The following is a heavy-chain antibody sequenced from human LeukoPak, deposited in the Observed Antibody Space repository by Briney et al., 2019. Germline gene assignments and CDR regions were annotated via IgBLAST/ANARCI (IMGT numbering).Heavy chain of an antibody. CDR2: IYPGDSDT. Sequence: GESLKISRKGSGYSFTTYWIGWVRQLPGKGLEWMGIIYPGDSDTRYSPSFQGQVTISADKSISTAYLQWNSLKASDTAIYYCARYGRGVGASRDWFDPWGQGTLVTVSS. D-gene: IGHD3-10*02. CDR3: ARYGRGVGASRDWFDP. CDR1: GYSFTTYW. V-gene: IGHV5-51*01. J-gene: IGHJ5*02.